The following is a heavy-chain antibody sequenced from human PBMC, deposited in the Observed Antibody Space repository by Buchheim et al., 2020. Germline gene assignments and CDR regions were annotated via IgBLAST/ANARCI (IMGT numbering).Heavy chain of an antibody. D-gene: IGHD3-3*01. CDR2: INHAGST. V-gene: IGHV4-34*01. CDR1: GGSLNPYY. CDR3: ARVEYPYGHGYYF. J-gene: IGHJ4*02. Sequence: QVQLQQWGAGLLKASETLSLTCAVSGGSLNPYYWSWIRQPPGKGLEWIGDINHAGSTNDYAPLRSRLTMSIDSSKNQLSLTLISVTAADTAVYYCARVEYPYGHGYYFWGQGTL.